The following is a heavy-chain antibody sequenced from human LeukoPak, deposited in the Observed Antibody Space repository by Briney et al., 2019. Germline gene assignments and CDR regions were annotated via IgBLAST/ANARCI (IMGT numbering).Heavy chain of an antibody. Sequence: PSETLSLTCTVSGGSISSTSCYWGWIRQPPGRGLEWIASIYYSGTTYYNPSLKSRVTISVDTSKNQFSLKLSSVSAADTAVYYCARQISSGTQPCDWFDPWGQGTLVTVSS. V-gene: IGHV4-39*01. CDR3: ARQISSGTQPCDWFDP. D-gene: IGHD6-19*01. CDR2: IYYSGTT. J-gene: IGHJ5*02. CDR1: GGSISSTSCY.